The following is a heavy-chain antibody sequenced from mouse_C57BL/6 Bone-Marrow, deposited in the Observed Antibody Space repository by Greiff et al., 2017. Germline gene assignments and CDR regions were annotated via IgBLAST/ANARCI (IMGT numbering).Heavy chain of an antibody. CDR1: GYSITSDY. D-gene: IGHD1-1*01. V-gene: IGHV3-8*01. Sequence: EVKLQQSGPGLAKPSQTLSLTCSVTGYSITSDYWNWIRKFPGNKLEYMGYISYSGSTYYKPSLKSRISITRDTSKNQYYLQLNPVTTEDTATYYCARYDYGSSYFDYWGQGTTLTVSS. J-gene: IGHJ2*01. CDR3: ARYDYGSSYFDY. CDR2: ISYSGST.